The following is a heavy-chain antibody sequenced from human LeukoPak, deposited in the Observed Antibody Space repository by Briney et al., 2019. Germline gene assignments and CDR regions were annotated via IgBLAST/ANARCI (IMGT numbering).Heavy chain of an antibody. Sequence: SGGSLRLSCAASGFTFSSYAMSWVRQAPGKGLEWVANIKQDGSEKYYVDSVKGRFTISRDNAKNSLYLQMNSLRAEDTAVYYCAREYSDYFDYWGQGTLVTVSS. V-gene: IGHV3-7*01. J-gene: IGHJ4*02. D-gene: IGHD5-12*01. CDR1: GFTFSSYA. CDR2: IKQDGSEK. CDR3: AREYSDYFDY.